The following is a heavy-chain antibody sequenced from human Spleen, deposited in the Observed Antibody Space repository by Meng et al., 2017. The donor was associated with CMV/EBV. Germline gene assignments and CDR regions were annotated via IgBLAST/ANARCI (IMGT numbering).Heavy chain of an antibody. V-gene: IGHV1-69*05. J-gene: IGHJ6*02. Sequence: SVKVSCKASGYTFTGYYMHWVRQAPGQGLEWMGGIIPIFGTANYAQKFQGRVTITTDESTSTAYMELSSLRSEDTAVYYCARDQLTAMVTYYYGMDVWGQGTTVTVSS. CDR1: GYTFTGYY. D-gene: IGHD5-18*01. CDR2: IIPIFGTA. CDR3: ARDQLTAMVTYYYGMDV.